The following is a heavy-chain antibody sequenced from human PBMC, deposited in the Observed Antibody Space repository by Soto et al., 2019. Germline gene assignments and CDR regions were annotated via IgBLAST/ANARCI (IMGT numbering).Heavy chain of an antibody. V-gene: IGHV3-66*01. Sequence: GGSLRLSCAASGFTVSSNYMSWVRQAPGKGLEWVSVIYSGGSTYYADSVKGRFTISRDNSKNTLYLQMNSLRAEDTAVYYCAREAIFGVVISSGCAFDIWGQGTMVTVSS. J-gene: IGHJ3*02. D-gene: IGHD3-3*01. CDR1: GFTVSSNY. CDR3: AREAIFGVVISSGCAFDI. CDR2: IYSGGST.